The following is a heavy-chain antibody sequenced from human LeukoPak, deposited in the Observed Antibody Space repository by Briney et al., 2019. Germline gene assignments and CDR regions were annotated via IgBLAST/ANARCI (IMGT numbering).Heavy chain of an antibody. CDR2: ISSSSSYI. J-gene: IGHJ4*02. V-gene: IGHV3-21*01. CDR1: GFTFSPYS. CDR3: ASVRRGGIGEGGDSLDY. Sequence: PGGSLRLSCAASGFTFSPYSMNWVRQAPGKGLEWVSFISSSSSYIYYADSVKGRFTISRDNPKNSLYLHMNSLRAEDTVVYYCASVRRGGIGEGGDSLDYWGQGTLVTVSS. D-gene: IGHD3-16*01.